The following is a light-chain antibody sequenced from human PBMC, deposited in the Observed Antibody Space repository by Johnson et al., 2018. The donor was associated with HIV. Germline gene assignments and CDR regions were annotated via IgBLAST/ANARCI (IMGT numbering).Light chain of an antibody. CDR1: SSNIGNNY. V-gene: IGLV1-51*01. J-gene: IGLJ1*01. CDR2: DNN. CDR3: GTWDTSLSAGV. Sequence: QPVLTQPPSVSAAPGQKVTISSSGSSSNIGNNYVSWYQQVTGAAPKLLIYDNNRRPSGIPDRFSGSKSGTSATLGITGLQTGDEADYYCGTWDTSLSAGVFGPGTKVSVL.